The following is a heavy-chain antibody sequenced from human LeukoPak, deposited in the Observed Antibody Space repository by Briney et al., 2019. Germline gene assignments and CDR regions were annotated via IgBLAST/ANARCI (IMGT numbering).Heavy chain of an antibody. D-gene: IGHD3-22*01. CDR3: AKGGDTSGYYGGPDY. CDR2: ISYDGSNK. CDR1: GFTFSSYA. V-gene: IGHV3-30*18. Sequence: GRSLRLSCAASGFTFSSYAMHWVRQAPGKGLEWVAVISYDGSNKYYTDSVRGRFTISRDNSKNTLYLQMNSLRREDTAVYYCAKGGDTSGYYGGPDYWGQGTPVTVFS. J-gene: IGHJ4*02.